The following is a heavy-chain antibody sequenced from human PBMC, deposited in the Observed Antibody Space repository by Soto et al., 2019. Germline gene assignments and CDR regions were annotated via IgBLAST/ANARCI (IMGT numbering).Heavy chain of an antibody. CDR1: GFTFSSYG. CDR3: AKLGEGDFWSGYYPSTSYYYGMDV. V-gene: IGHV3-30*18. CDR2: ISYDGSNK. Sequence: GGSLRLSFAASGFTFSSYGMHWVRQAPGKGLEWVAFISYDGSNKYYADSVKGRFTIYRDNSKNTLYLQMNSMRAEDTAVYYCAKLGEGDFWSGYYPSTSYYYGMDVWGQGTTVPVSS. D-gene: IGHD3-3*01. J-gene: IGHJ6*01.